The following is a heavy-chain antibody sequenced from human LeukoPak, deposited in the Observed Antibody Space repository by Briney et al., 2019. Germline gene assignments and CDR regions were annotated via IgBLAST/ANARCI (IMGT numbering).Heavy chain of an antibody. CDR2: ISAYNGNT. CDR3: ARAAVAGTLSFDY. J-gene: IGHJ4*02. V-gene: IGHV1-18*04. Sequence: ASVKVSCKASGYTFTGYYMHWVRQAPGQGLEWMGWISAYNGNTNYAQKLQGRVTMTTDTSTSTAYMELRSLRSDDTAVYYCARAAVAGTLSFDYWGQGTLVTVSS. CDR1: GYTFTGYY. D-gene: IGHD6-19*01.